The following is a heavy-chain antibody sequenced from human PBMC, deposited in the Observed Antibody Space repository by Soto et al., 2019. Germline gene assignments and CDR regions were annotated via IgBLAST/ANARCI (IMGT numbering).Heavy chain of an antibody. Sequence: QVQLVQSGAEVKKPGSSVKVSCKDSGGTFSTYSMFWVRQAPGQGLEWMGRIIPMLGVRNYAQRFKDRVTIIADTSTATLHIGPSSLRSDDTALYYCTIGTWSGEVFDIWGQGTMVTASS. J-gene: IGHJ3*02. CDR2: IIPMLGVR. CDR1: GGTFSTYS. D-gene: IGHD2-21*01. CDR3: TIGTWSGEVFDI. V-gene: IGHV1-69*02.